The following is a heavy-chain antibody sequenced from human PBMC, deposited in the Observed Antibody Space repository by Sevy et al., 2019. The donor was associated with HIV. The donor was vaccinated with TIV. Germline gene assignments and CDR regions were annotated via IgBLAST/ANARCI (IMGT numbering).Heavy chain of an antibody. J-gene: IGHJ4*02. V-gene: IGHV3-23*01. CDR2: ISESGSST. CDR1: GFTFSTSA. Sequence: GGSLRLSCAVSGFTFSTSAMAWVRQAPGRGLEWVAFISESGSSTYYADSVKGRFTISRDNSNNILNLQMNSLRAEDTHIFYCAKYPYGNIWGTHRYLDYWGQGTLVTVSS. D-gene: IGHD3-16*02. CDR3: AKYPYGNIWGTHRYLDY.